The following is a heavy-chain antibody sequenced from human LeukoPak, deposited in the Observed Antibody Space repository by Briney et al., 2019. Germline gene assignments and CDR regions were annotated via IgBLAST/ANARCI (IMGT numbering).Heavy chain of an antibody. J-gene: IGHJ5*02. CDR1: GFTFGDYA. CDR3: TRDAPSGSYLAVWFDP. Sequence: PGGSLRLSCTASGFTFGDYAMSWFRQAPGKGLEWVGFIRSKAYGGTTEYAASVKGRFTISRDDSKSIAYLQMNSLKTEDTAVYYCTRDAPSGSYLAVWFDPWGQGILVTVSS. D-gene: IGHD1-26*01. V-gene: IGHV3-49*03. CDR2: IRSKAYGGTT.